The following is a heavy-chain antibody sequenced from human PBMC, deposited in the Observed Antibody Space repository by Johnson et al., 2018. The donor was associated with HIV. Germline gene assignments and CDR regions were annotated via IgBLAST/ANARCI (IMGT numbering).Heavy chain of an antibody. CDR1: GFTFSSYG. J-gene: IGHJ3*02. D-gene: IGHD6-6*01. CDR3: AKGPNGQLDDAFHI. Sequence: QVQLVESGGGVVQPGRSLRLSCAASGFTFSSYGMHWVRQAPGKGLEWVAVIWYDGNNKYYADSVKGRFNISRDNSKNTLYLQMNSLRAEDTAVYYCAKGPNGQLDDAFHIWGQGTMVTVSS. V-gene: IGHV3-33*06. CDR2: IWYDGNNK.